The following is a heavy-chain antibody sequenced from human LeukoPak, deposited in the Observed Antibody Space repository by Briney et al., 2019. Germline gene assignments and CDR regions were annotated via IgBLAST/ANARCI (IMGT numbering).Heavy chain of an antibody. V-gene: IGHV3-23*01. CDR2: ISSSGSGGNT. J-gene: IGHJ6*02. D-gene: IGHD2-21*02. CDR3: SRDSLSSCGGDCYSGLDV. Sequence: GGSLRLSCTASGVTLSSYAMSWARQAPGKGLEWVSGISSSGSGGNTYYADSVKGRFTISRDSSKNTLFLHMNTLRAEDTAVYYCSRDSLSSCGGDCYSGLDVWGQGTTVTVSS. CDR1: GVTLSSYA.